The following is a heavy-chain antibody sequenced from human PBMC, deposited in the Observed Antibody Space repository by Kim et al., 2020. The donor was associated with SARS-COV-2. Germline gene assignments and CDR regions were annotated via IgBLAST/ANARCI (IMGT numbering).Heavy chain of an antibody. Sequence: SETLSLTCAVYGGSFSGYYWSWIRQPPGKGLEWVGEINHSEINHSGSTNYNPSLKSRVTISVDTSKNQFSLKVSSVTAADTAVYYCARGNAAAVTLYYYGLDVWGQGTTVTVSS. J-gene: IGHJ6*02. D-gene: IGHD4-17*01. CDR1: GGSFSGYY. CDR3: ARGNAAAVTLYYYGLDV. V-gene: IGHV4-34*01. CDR2: INHSEINHSGST.